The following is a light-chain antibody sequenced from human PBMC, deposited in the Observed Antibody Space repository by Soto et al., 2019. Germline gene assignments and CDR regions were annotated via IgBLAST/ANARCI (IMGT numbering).Light chain of an antibody. CDR3: QQSYSTTWT. V-gene: IGKV1-39*01. Sequence: DIQMTQAPSSVSGSAGDIVTITGGASQGISTYLNWYQQKPGKAPKLLIYAASSLQSGVPSRFSGSGSETDFTLTISSLQPEDFATYSCQQSYSTTWTFGQGTKVDIK. CDR1: QGISTY. J-gene: IGKJ1*01. CDR2: AAS.